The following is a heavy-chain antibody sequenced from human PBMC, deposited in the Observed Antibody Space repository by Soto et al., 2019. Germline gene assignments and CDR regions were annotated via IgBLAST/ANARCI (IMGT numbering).Heavy chain of an antibody. D-gene: IGHD5-18*01. CDR2: IYYSGST. Sequence: SETLSLTCTVSGGSIRSGGYYWSWVRQSPRSGLEWIGNIYYSGSTYYNPSLKSRLTISVDTSKNQFSLNLSSVTAADTAVYYCARDRLMATAGTARHYFGLDVWGQGTTVTVSS. CDR1: GGSIRSGGYY. V-gene: IGHV4-31*03. CDR3: ARDRLMATAGTARHYFGLDV. J-gene: IGHJ6*02.